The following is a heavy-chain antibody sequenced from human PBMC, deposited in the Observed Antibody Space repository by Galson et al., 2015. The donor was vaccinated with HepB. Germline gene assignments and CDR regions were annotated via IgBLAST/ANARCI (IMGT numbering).Heavy chain of an antibody. V-gene: IGHV1-18*01. CDR3: AKAEPMYRGSYAD. D-gene: IGHD3-16*01. CDR1: GYTFTNYD. CDR2: MSGYNGKT. Sequence: SVKVSCKASGYTFTNYDIIWVRQAPGQGLEWMGWMSGYNGKTNYAQKLQGRVTLTTDTSTSTAYMELRGLRSDDTAVYYCAKAEPMYRGSYADWGQGTLVTVSS. J-gene: IGHJ4*02.